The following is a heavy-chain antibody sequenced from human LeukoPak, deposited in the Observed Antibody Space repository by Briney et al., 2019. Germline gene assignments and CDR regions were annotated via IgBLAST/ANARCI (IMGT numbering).Heavy chain of an antibody. D-gene: IGHD3-10*01. CDR2: INPDSGGT. CDR3: ARAADVLLWFGEASRFDP. V-gene: IGHV1-2*02. CDR1: GYTFTGYY. J-gene: IGHJ5*02. Sequence: ASVKVSCKASGYTFTGYYMHWVRQAPGQGLEWMGWINPDSGGTNYAQKFQGRVTMTRDTSISTAYMELSRVRSDDTAVYYCARAADVLLWFGEASRFDPWGQGTLVTVSS.